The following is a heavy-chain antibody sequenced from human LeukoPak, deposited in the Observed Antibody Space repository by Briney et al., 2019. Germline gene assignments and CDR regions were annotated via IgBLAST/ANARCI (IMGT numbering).Heavy chain of an antibody. Sequence: GSLRLSCAASGFTFSSYAMSWVRQAPGKGLEWVSAISGSGGSTYYADSVKGRFTISRDNSKNTLYLQMNSLRAEDTAVYYCAKYYDILTGYYSGFFDYWGQGTLVTVSS. V-gene: IGHV3-23*01. CDR1: GFTFSSYA. J-gene: IGHJ4*02. CDR3: AKYYDILTGYYSGFFDY. D-gene: IGHD3-9*01. CDR2: ISGSGGST.